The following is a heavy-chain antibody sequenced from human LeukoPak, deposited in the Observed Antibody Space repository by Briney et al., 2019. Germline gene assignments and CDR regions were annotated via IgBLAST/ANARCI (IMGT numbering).Heavy chain of an antibody. CDR3: ARVGASYGGKTVAY. CDR1: GGSFSGYY. D-gene: IGHD3-16*01. CDR2: INHSGST. Sequence: PSETLSLTCAVYGGSFSGYYWSWIRQPPGKGLEWIGEINHSGSTNYNPSLKSRVTISVDTSKNQFSLKLSSVTAADTAVYYCARVGASYGGKTVAYWGQGTLVTVSS. J-gene: IGHJ4*02. V-gene: IGHV4-34*01.